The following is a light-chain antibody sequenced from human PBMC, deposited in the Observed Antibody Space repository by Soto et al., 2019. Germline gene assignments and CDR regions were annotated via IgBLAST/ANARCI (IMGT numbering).Light chain of an antibody. V-gene: IGKV3-20*01. CDR3: QQYGSSPRT. Sequence: EIVLTQSPGTLSLSPGERATLSCRASQSVSSSYLAWYHQKPGQAPRLLIYDASSRATGIPDRFSGSGSGTDFTLTISRLEPEDFAVYYCQQYGSSPRTFGQGTKLEIK. CDR2: DAS. CDR1: QSVSSSY. J-gene: IGKJ2*02.